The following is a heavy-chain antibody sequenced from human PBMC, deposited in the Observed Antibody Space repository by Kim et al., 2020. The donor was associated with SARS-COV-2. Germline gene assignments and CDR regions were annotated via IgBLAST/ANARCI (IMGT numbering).Heavy chain of an antibody. J-gene: IGHJ3*02. Sequence: YADFVQVRFTISRANSKNTLDLQMNSLRAEDTAVYYCARSQGGSYYNAFDIGGQGTMVTVSS. CDR3: ARSQGGSYYNAFDI. D-gene: IGHD1-26*01. V-gene: IGHV3-30*01.